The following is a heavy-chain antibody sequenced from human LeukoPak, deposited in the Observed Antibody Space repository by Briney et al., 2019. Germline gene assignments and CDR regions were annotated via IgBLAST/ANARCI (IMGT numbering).Heavy chain of an antibody. D-gene: IGHD3-16*02. CDR3: AKERRGENVWGSYRDAFDM. CDR1: GFTFSSYA. CDR2: ISGSGGST. Sequence: GGSLRLSCAASGFTFSSYAMTWVRQAPGKGLEWVSGISGSGGSTYYADSVKGRFTISRDNSKNTPYLQMNSLRAEDTAVYYCAKERRGENVWGSYRDAFDMWGQGTMVTVSS. V-gene: IGHV3-23*01. J-gene: IGHJ3*02.